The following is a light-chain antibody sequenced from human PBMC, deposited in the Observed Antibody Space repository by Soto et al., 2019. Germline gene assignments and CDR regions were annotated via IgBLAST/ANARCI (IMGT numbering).Light chain of an antibody. CDR1: QSVSSSY. V-gene: IGKV3-20*01. Sequence: EIVLTQSPGTLSLSPGERATLSCRASQSVSSSYLAWYQQKPGQAPRLLIYGASSRATGIPDRFSGSGSGTDFTLTTSRREPEDFAVYYCQQYGSSPRITFGQGTRLEIK. CDR3: QQYGSSPRIT. J-gene: IGKJ5*01. CDR2: GAS.